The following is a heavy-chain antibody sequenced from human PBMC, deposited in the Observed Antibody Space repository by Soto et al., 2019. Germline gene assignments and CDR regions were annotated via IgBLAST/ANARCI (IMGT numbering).Heavy chain of an antibody. CDR1: GFTFSSYG. D-gene: IGHD6-19*01. CDR2: IWYDGSNK. Sequence: QVQLVESGGGVVQPGRSLRLSCAASGFTFSSYGMHWVRQAPGKGLEWVAVIWYDGSNKYYADSVKGRFTISRDNSKNTLYLQMNSLRAEDKAVYYCAREWTEAVAGTIYWGQGTLVTVSS. V-gene: IGHV3-33*01. CDR3: AREWTEAVAGTIY. J-gene: IGHJ4*02.